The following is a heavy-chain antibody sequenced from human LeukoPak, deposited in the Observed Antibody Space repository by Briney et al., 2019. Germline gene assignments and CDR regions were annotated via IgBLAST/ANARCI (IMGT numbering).Heavy chain of an antibody. J-gene: IGHJ4*02. CDR2: INPNSGGT. CDR3: ARASTSPNGPY. D-gene: IGHD2-2*01. Sequence: ASVRVSCKASGYTFTDYYLHWVRQAPGQGLEWMGWINPNSGGTNYAQKFQGRVTMTRDTSITTAYMELNSLRSDDTAVYYCARASTSPNGPYWGQGILVTVSS. CDR1: GYTFTDYY. V-gene: IGHV1-2*02.